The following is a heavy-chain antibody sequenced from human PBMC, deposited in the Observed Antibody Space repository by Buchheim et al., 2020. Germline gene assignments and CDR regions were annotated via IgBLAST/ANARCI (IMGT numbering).Heavy chain of an antibody. CDR2: ISNAGST. J-gene: IGHJ4*03. CDR1: GASVTNDY. V-gene: IGHV4-59*02. Sequence: QVQLQESGPGLVQPSETLSLTCSVSGASVTNDYWSWIRQPPGKGLDWIAYISNAGSTNYNPSLTTRVTISVDASKNQFSLKLNTVTAAVTAVYYCAKFSRPDSGCCYMDYWGQGTL. D-gene: IGHD3-16*02. CDR3: AKFSRPDSGCCYMDY.